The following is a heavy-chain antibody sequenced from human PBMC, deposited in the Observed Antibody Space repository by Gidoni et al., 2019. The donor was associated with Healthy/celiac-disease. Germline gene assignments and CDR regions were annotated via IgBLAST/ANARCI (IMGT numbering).Heavy chain of an antibody. CDR2: ISWDGGST. V-gene: IGHV3-43*01. J-gene: IGHJ6*04. CDR1: GYNFVDYH. Sequence: EVQLVESGGVVVQPGGSLRLRCAASGYNFVDYHMHWLRQAPGKGLEWVSLISWDGGSTYYADSVKGRFTISRDNSKNSLYLQMNSLRTEDTALYYCAKAPELKYFYYGMDVWGKGTTVTVSS. CDR3: AKAPELKYFYYGMDV.